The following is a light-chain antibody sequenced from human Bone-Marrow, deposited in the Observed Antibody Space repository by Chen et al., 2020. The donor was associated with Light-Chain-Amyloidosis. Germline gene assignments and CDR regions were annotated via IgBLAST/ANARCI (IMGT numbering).Light chain of an antibody. Sequence: SYVLTQPSSVSVAPGQTATIACGGNNIGSTSVHWYQQTPGQAPLLVVYDDSDRPSGIPERLSGSNSENTATLTISRVEAGDEADYYWQVWDRSSDRPVFGGGTKLTVL. J-gene: IGLJ3*02. V-gene: IGLV3-21*02. CDR2: DDS. CDR3: QVWDRSSDRPV. CDR1: NIGSTS.